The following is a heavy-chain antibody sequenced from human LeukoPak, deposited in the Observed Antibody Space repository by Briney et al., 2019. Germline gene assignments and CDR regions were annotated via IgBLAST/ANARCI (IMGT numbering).Heavy chain of an antibody. CDR1: GFTFSSYG. J-gene: IGHJ4*02. Sequence: GRSLRLSCAASGFTFSSYGMHWVRQAPGKGLEWVAVISYDGSNKYYADSVKGRLTISRDNSKNTLYLQMNSLRAEDTAVYYCAKDYGSGSYDDPFDYWGQGTLVTVSS. CDR2: ISYDGSNK. V-gene: IGHV3-30*18. D-gene: IGHD3-10*01. CDR3: AKDYGSGSYDDPFDY.